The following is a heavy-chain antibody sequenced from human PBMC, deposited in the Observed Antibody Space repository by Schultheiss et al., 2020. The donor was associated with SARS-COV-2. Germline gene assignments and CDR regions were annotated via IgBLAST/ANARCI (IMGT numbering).Heavy chain of an antibody. CDR2: IYPGDSDT. D-gene: IGHD3-3*01. V-gene: IGHV5-51*01. Sequence: GGSLRLSCKGSGYSFTSYWIGWVRQMPGKGLEWMGIIYPGDSDTRYSPSFQGQVTISADKSISTAYLQWSSLKASDTAMYYCATQSPGDFWSGYYRGSWFDPWGQGTLVTVSS. CDR3: ATQSPGDFWSGYYRGSWFDP. J-gene: IGHJ5*02. CDR1: GYSFTSYW.